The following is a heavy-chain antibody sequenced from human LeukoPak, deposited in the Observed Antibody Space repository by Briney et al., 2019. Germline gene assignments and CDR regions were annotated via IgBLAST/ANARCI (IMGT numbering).Heavy chain of an antibody. Sequence: SVKVSCKASGYTFTGYYMHWVRQAPGQGLEWMGRIIPILGIANYAQKFQGRVTITADKSTSTAYMELSSLRSEDTAVYYCARDSAGGIAAAGTGNWFDPWGQGTLVTVSS. V-gene: IGHV1-69*04. CDR1: GYTFTGYY. J-gene: IGHJ5*02. D-gene: IGHD6-13*01. CDR2: IIPILGIA. CDR3: ARDSAGGIAAAGTGNWFDP.